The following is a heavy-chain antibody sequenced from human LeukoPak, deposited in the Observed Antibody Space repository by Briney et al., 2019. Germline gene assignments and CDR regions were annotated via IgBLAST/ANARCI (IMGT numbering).Heavy chain of an antibody. V-gene: IGHV3-21*01. Sequence: GGSLRLSCAASGFTFSSYEMNWVRQAPGKGLEWVSSISTRGYIYYADSVKGRFTISRDNTKNSLYLQMNSLRAEDTAVYYCASPRYCSGGSCLGDAFDIWGQGTMVTVSS. J-gene: IGHJ3*02. CDR2: ISTRGYI. D-gene: IGHD2-15*01. CDR1: GFTFSSYE. CDR3: ASPRYCSGGSCLGDAFDI.